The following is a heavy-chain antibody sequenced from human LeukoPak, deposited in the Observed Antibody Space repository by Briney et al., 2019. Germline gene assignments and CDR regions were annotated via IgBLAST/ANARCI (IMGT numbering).Heavy chain of an antibody. D-gene: IGHD5/OR15-5a*01. CDR3: ARQKYLRGPDVEYFDY. CDR2: INHSGST. J-gene: IGHJ4*02. CDR1: GGSLSGYY. V-gene: IGHV4-34*01. Sequence: SETLSLTCAVYGGSLSGYYWSWIRQPPGKGLEWIGEINHSGSTNYNPSLKSRVTISVDTSKNQFSLKLSSVTAADTAVYYCARQKYLRGPDVEYFDYWGQGTLVTVSS.